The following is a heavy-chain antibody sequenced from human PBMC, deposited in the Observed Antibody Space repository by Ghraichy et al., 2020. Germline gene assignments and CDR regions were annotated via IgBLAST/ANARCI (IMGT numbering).Heavy chain of an antibody. CDR1: GDSVSSNSYA. CDR2: TYYRSKWYN. J-gene: IGHJ5*02. V-gene: IGHV6-1*01. D-gene: IGHD6-19*01. CDR3: ARDWGSAWPFDP. Sequence: SQTLSLTCAISGDSVSSNSYAWNWIRLSPSRGLEWLGRTYYRSKWYNDYAVSVKGRITINPDTSKNQFSLELNSVTPEDTAMYYCARDWGSAWPFDPWGQGILVTVSS.